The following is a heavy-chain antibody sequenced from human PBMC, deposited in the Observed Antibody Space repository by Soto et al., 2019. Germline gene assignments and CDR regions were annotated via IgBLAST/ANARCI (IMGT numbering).Heavy chain of an antibody. CDR1: GGTFSSYT. CDR2: IIPILGIA. D-gene: IGHD2-2*01. V-gene: IGHV1-69*02. J-gene: IGHJ6*02. CDR3: ARRVDCSSTSCYPYYYYYGMDV. Sequence: QVQLVQSGAEVKKPGSSVKVSCKASGGTFSSYTISWVRQAPGQGLEWMGRIIPILGIANYAQKFQGRVTITADKSTSTAYMELSSLRSEDTAVYYCARRVDCSSTSCYPYYYYYGMDVWGQGTTVTVSS.